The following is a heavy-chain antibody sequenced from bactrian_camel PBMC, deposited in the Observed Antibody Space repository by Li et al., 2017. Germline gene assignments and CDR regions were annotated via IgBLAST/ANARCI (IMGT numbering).Heavy chain of an antibody. Sequence: HVQLVESGGGSVQAGGSLRLSCAASGYSYCMGWFCQAPGKEREGVASIDRRGITTYLDSVKGRFTISKDNAKNTLYLQMNSLKPEDTAMYVCAAEALACSEVLRYNYWGQGTQVTVS. V-gene: IGHV3S53*01. J-gene: IGHJ4*01. CDR2: IDRRGIT. CDR3: AAEALACSEVLRYNY. D-gene: IGHD6*01. CDR1: GYSYC.